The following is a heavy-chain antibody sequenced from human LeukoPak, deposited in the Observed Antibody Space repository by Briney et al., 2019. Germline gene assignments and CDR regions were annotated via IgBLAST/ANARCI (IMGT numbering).Heavy chain of an antibody. D-gene: IGHD3-10*01. V-gene: IGHV4-61*09. CDR1: GGSISSGGYC. CDR3: ARVPLLLWFGEIPNWFDP. J-gene: IGHJ5*02. CDR2: IYTSGTT. Sequence: PSETLSLTCTVSGGSISSGGYCWSWIRQPAGKGLEWIGHIYTSGTTNYNPSLKSRVTISVDTSKNQFSLKLSSVTAADTAVYYCARVPLLLWFGEIPNWFDPWGQGTLVTVSS.